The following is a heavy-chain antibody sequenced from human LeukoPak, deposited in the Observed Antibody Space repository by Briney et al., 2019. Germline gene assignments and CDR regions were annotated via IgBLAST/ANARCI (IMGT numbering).Heavy chain of an antibody. J-gene: IGHJ4*02. CDR2: IYHSGST. V-gene: IGHV4-38-2*02. CDR3: ASQGFD. D-gene: IGHD3-10*01. Sequence: PSETLSLTCTVSGYSISSGYYWGWIRQPPGKGLEWIGSIYHSGSTNYNPSLKSRVTISVDTSKNQFSLKLSSVTAADTAVYYCASQGFDWGQGTLATVSS. CDR1: GYSISSGYY.